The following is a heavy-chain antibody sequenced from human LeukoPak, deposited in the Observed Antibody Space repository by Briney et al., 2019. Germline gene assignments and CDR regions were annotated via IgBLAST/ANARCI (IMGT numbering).Heavy chain of an antibody. CDR1: GGTFRSKA. CDR2: INPNSGGT. J-gene: IGHJ6*02. CDR3: ASSGMVVPAYYYYGMDV. Sequence: GSSVKVSCKASGGTFRSKAINWVRQAPGQGLEWMGWINPNSGGTNYAQKFQGRVTMTRDTSISTAYMELSRLRSDDTAVYYCASSGMVVPAYYYYGMDVWGQGTTVTVSS. V-gene: IGHV1-2*02. D-gene: IGHD2-2*01.